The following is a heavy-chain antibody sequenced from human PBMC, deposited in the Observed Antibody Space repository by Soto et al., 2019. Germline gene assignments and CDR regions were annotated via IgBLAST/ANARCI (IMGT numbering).Heavy chain of an antibody. D-gene: IGHD3-3*01. CDR2: MNPNSGNT. J-gene: IGHJ6*03. CDR1: GYTFTSYD. Sequence: GASVKVSCKASGYTFTSYDINWVRQATGQGLEWMGWMNPNSGNTGYAQKFQGRVTMTRNTSISTAYMELSSLRSEDTAVYYCARDITIFGVVIKSYYMDVWGKGTTVTVS. CDR3: ARDITIFGVVIKSYYMDV. V-gene: IGHV1-8*01.